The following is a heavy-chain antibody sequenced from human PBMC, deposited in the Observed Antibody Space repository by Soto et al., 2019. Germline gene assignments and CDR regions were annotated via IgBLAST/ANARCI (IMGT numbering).Heavy chain of an antibody. J-gene: IGHJ3*02. D-gene: IGHD6-6*01. CDR1: GFTVTTNY. CDR2: IYSGGAR. Sequence: GGSLRLSCRASGFTVTTNYMYWVRQAPGKALEWVAVIYSGGARHYADSVEGRFTISRDNSKNTLYLQMNSLRAEDTAVYYCARGAARRDAFDIWGQGTMVTVSS. CDR3: ARGAARRDAFDI. V-gene: IGHV3-53*01.